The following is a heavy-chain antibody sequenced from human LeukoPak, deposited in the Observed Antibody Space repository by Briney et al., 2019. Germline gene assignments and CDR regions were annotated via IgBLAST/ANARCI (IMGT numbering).Heavy chain of an antibody. CDR1: GFTFSDYS. V-gene: IGHV3-21*06. D-gene: IGHD6-13*01. CDR3: ARGPFSSSWSEFDY. J-gene: IGHJ4*02. Sequence: GGSLTLSCAASGFTFSDYSLNWVRQAPGKGLEWVSCISGGSRYIYYADSLKGRSTISRDNAQNSLYLHMNNLRAEDTAVYYCARGPFSSSWSEFDYWGQGTLVTVSS. CDR2: ISGGSRYI.